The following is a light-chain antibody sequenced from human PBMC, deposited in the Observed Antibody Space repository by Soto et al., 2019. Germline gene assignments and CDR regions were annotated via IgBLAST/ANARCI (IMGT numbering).Light chain of an antibody. CDR2: DAS. J-gene: IGKJ3*01. Sequence: EIVLTQSPATLSLSPGERGNLSFMASQSVNRYLDWYQQKPGQAPRLLIYDASNRATGIPARFSGSGSGTDFTLTISSLEPEDFAVYYCQQRSNWPPITFGPGTKVDIK. V-gene: IGKV3-11*01. CDR1: QSVNRY. CDR3: QQRSNWPPIT.